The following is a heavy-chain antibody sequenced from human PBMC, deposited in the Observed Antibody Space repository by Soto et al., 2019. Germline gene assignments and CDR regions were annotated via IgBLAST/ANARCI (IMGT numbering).Heavy chain of an antibody. CDR3: ARDNRNCSGGSCSGGFDY. Sequence: SQTLSLTCAISGDSVSSSSAAWNWIRQSPSRGLEWLGRTYYRSKWYNDYAVSVKSRITINPDTSKNQFSLQLNSVTPEDTAVYYCARDNRNCSGGSCSGGFDYWGQGTLVTVSS. D-gene: IGHD2-15*01. CDR1: GDSVSSSSAA. V-gene: IGHV6-1*01. J-gene: IGHJ4*02. CDR2: TYYRSKWYN.